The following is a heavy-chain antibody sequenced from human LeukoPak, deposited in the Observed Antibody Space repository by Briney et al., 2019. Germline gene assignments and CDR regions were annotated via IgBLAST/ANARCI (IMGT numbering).Heavy chain of an antibody. J-gene: IGHJ4*02. CDR2: TKPAKTDGGPP. Sequence: GGSLTLSCATSGFTLSDAWMTWVRQAPGKGLAWVGRTKPAKTDGGPPYYSAPAKGRFTIPKADSPARLDLHMHSLNTEVIAGYLSAREGCLYGYHSFDSWGQGTLVTVSS. D-gene: IGHD4-17*01. CDR1: GFTLSDAW. V-gene: IGHV3-15*01. CDR3: AREGCLYGYHSFDS.